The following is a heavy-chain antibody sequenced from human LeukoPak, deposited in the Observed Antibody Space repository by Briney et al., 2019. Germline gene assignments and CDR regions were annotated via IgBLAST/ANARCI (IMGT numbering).Heavy chain of an antibody. Sequence: PGGSLRLSCAASGFAFSSYAMSWVRQPPGKGLEWVSVISRRDDYTYYADSVKGRFTISRDNSKNTLYLQMNTLRAEDTAVYYCAKPHSTSWPPYFDNWGQGTLVTVSS. D-gene: IGHD6-13*01. CDR3: AKPHSTSWPPYFDN. V-gene: IGHV3-23*01. J-gene: IGHJ4*02. CDR2: ISRRDDYT. CDR1: GFAFSSYA.